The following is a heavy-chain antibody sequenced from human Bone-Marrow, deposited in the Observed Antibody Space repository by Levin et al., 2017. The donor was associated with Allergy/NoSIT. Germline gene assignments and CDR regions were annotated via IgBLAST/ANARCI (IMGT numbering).Heavy chain of an antibody. J-gene: IGHJ4*02. V-gene: IGHV4-61*01. CDR3: VRSARGAH. CDR2: IYYSGST. Sequence: SSETLSLTCTVSGGSVSSGYYYWSWIRQPPGKGLEWIGYIYYSGSTHYNPSLRSRVSISLDTSKNQFSLKVNSVTAADTAVYYCVRSARGAHWGQGTLVTVSP. CDR1: GGSVSSGYYY.